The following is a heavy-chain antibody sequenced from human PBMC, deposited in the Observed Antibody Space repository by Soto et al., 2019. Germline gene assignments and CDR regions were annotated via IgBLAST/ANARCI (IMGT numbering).Heavy chain of an antibody. J-gene: IGHJ6*02. Sequence: QVQLVESGGGVVQPGRSLRLSCAASGFTFSSYGMHWVRQAPGKGLEWVAVIWYDGSNKYYADSVKGRFTISRDNSKNTLYLQMNRLRAEDTAVYYCARDESAVTTSGMDVWGQGTTVTVSS. CDR1: GFTFSSYG. CDR3: ARDESAVTTSGMDV. V-gene: IGHV3-33*01. CDR2: IWYDGSNK. D-gene: IGHD4-17*01.